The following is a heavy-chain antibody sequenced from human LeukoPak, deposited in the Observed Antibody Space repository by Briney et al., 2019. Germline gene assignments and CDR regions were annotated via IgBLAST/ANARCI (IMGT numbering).Heavy chain of an antibody. V-gene: IGHV1-2*02. J-gene: IGHJ4*02. CDR3: ARDLSTSSTWELDY. Sequence: GASLKVSCTASGYTFTDYLIHWVRQAPGQGLEYMGWINPKSGGTEYAQKFLGRVTMTRDTSTSTASMELSRLRSDDTAVYLCARDLSTSSTWELDYWGQGTLVTVSS. CDR1: GYTFTDYL. D-gene: IGHD2/OR15-2a*01. CDR2: INPKSGGT.